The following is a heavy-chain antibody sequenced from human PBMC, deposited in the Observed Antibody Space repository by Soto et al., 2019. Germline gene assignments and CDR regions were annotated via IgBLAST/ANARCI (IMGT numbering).Heavy chain of an antibody. J-gene: IGHJ6*02. D-gene: IGHD6-6*01. CDR1: GGTFSSYA. CDR3: AKVAARPPYYGMDV. V-gene: IGHV1-69*13. CDR2: IIPIFGTA. Sequence: EASVKVSCKASGGTFSSYAISWVRQAPGQGLEWMGGIIPIFGTANYAQKFQGRVTITADESTSTAYMELSSLRSEDTAVYYCAKVAARPPYYGMDVWGQGTTVTVSS.